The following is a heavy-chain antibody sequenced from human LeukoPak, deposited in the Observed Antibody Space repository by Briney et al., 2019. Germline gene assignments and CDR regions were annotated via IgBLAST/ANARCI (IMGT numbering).Heavy chain of an antibody. CDR2: ISSSSSYI. CDR3: ASGVTYTGCWSEVYYYGMDV. D-gene: IGHD2-15*01. CDR1: GFTFSSYW. V-gene: IGHV3-21*01. Sequence: GGSLRLSCAASGFTFSSYWMHWVRQAPGKGLEWVSSISSSSSYIYYADSVKGRFTISRDNAKNSLYLQMNSLRAEDTAVYYCASGVTYTGCWSEVYYYGMDVWGQGTTVTVSS. J-gene: IGHJ6*02.